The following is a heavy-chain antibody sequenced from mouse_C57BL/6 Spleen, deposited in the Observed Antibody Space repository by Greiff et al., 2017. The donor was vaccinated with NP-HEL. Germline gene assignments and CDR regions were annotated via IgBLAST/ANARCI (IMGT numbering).Heavy chain of an antibody. D-gene: IGHD3-2*01. CDR3: ARGVRQGYAMDY. Sequence: QVQLQQPGAELVRPGSSVKLSCKASGYTFTSYWMHWVKQRPIQGLEWIGNIDPSDSETHYNQKFKDKATLTVDKSSSTAYMQLSSLTSEDSAVYYCARGVRQGYAMDYWGQGTSVTVSS. CDR1: GYTFTSYW. CDR2: IDPSDSET. J-gene: IGHJ4*01. V-gene: IGHV1-52*01.